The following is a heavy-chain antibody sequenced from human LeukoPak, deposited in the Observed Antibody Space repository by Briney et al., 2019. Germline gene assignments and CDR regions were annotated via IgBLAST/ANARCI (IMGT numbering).Heavy chain of an antibody. V-gene: IGHV4-4*07. CDR1: GGSIGSYY. J-gene: IGHJ4*02. CDR2: IYTSGGT. CDR3: ARGVFYYDTSGRGYYFDY. D-gene: IGHD3-22*01. Sequence: ASETLSLTCTVSGGSIGSYYWSWIRQPAGKGLEWIGRIYTSGGTVYNASLKSRVTMSVDTSKNQFSLKLSSVTAADTAVYYCARGVFYYDTSGRGYYFDYWGQGTLVTVSS.